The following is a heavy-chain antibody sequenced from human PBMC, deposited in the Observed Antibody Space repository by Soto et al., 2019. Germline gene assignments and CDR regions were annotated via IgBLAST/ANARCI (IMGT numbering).Heavy chain of an antibody. J-gene: IGHJ4*02. D-gene: IGHD6-13*01. Sequence: SETLCLTCTVSGGYVNSSFFYWRWVRQPPGQRLEWIGYIYYAGTTNYPPSPASRVAMSVDTSKQQFTLNLRSLTAADTARYYSARLTTSSGWSLFDSWGQGMLVTVSS. CDR1: GGYVNSSFFY. V-gene: IGHV4-61*01. CDR2: IYYAGTT. CDR3: ARLTTSSGWSLFDS.